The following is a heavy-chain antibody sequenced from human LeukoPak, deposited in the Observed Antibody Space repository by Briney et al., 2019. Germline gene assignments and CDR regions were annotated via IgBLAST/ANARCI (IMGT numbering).Heavy chain of an antibody. CDR2: IYYRGSA. CDR3: ARGGNYYTSGSYLGF. J-gene: IGHJ4*02. CDR1: GGSISSYY. D-gene: IGHD3-10*01. Sequence: PSETLSLTCSVSGGSISSYYWSWLRQPPGKGLEWIGYIYYRGSANHNPSLKSRVTISVDTSKNQFSLTLNSVTAADTAVYYCARGGNYYTSGSYLGFWGQGTLVTVSS. V-gene: IGHV4-59*01.